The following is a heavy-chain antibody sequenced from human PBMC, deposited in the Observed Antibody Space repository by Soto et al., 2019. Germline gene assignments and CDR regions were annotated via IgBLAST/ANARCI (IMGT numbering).Heavy chain of an antibody. CDR2: IKQDGSEK. J-gene: IGHJ4*02. Sequence: GGSLRLSCAASGFTFSSYWMSWVRQAPGKGLEWVANIKQDGSEKYYVDSVKGRFTISRDNAKNSLYLQMNSLRAEDTAVYYCARDLNDYIWGSYPDYWGQGTLVTVSS. CDR1: GFTFSSYW. D-gene: IGHD3-16*01. CDR3: ARDLNDYIWGSYPDY. V-gene: IGHV3-7*01.